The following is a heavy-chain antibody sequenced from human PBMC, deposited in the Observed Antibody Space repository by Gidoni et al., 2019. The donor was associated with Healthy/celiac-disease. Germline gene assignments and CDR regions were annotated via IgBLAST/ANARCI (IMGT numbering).Heavy chain of an antibody. CDR3: AKGPYYYDSSGYGAFDI. CDR2: ISWNSGSI. CDR1: GFTFAGHA. D-gene: IGHD3-22*01. V-gene: IGHV3-9*01. J-gene: IGHJ3*02. Sequence: EVELVESGGGLVKPGGSRGLCCAAAGFTFAGHAMHWVRQAPGKGLEWVSGISWNSGSIGYADSVKGRFTISRDNAKNSLYLQMNSLRAEDTALYYCAKGPYYYDSSGYGAFDIWGQGTMVTVSS.